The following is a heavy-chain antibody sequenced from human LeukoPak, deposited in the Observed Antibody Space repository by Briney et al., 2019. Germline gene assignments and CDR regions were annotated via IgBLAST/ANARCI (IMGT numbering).Heavy chain of an antibody. J-gene: IGHJ2*01. D-gene: IGHD2-15*01. CDR1: GFTFSSYE. CDR3: ARDVGYWYFDL. Sequence: GGSLRLSCAASGFTFSSYEMNWIRQAPGKGLEWVSYISGAGTGIYYADSVKGRFTISRDNAKNSLYLQMNSLRAEDTAVYYCARDVGYWYFDLWGRGTLVTVSS. V-gene: IGHV3-48*03. CDR2: ISGAGTGI.